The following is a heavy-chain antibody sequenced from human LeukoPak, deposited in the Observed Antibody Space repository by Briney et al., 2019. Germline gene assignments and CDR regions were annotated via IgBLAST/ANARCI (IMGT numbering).Heavy chain of an antibody. Sequence: PGGSLRLSCADSGFTFSRFSMNWVRQAPGKGLEWVSYISSSSTTIYYADSVKGRFAVSRDNAKNSLYLQMNSLRVEDTAVYYCARGWLEAHPGELDYSGQGTLVTVSS. CDR2: ISSSSTTI. J-gene: IGHJ4*02. D-gene: IGHD6-6*01. CDR3: ARGWLEAHPGELDY. CDR1: GFTFSRFS. V-gene: IGHV3-48*01.